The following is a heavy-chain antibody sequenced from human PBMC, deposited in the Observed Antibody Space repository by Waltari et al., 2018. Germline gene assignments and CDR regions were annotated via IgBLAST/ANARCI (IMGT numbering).Heavy chain of an antibody. CDR1: GGSFSGYY. Sequence: QVQLQQWGAGLLKPSETLSLTCAVYGGSFSGYYWSWIRQPPGKGLEWIGEINHSGSTNSIPSLKSRVTISVDTSKNQFSLKLSSVTAADTAVYYCARAAVFVVVPAAPGRNAFDIWGQGTMVTVSS. V-gene: IGHV4-34*01. CDR2: INHSGST. J-gene: IGHJ3*02. CDR3: ARAAVFVVVPAAPGRNAFDI. D-gene: IGHD2-2*01.